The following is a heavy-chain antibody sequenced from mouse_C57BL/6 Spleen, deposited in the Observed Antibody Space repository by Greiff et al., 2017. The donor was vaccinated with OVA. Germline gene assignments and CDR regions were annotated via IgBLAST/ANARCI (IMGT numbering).Heavy chain of an antibody. V-gene: IGHV3-6*01. CDR3: ARISGYGSSYVGYFDY. Sequence: EVQLVESGPGLVKPSQSLSLTCSVTGYSITSGYYWNWIRQFPGNKLEWMGYISYDGSNNYNPSLKNRISITRDTSKNQFFLKLNSVTTEDTATYYCARISGYGSSYVGYFDYWGQGTTLTVSS. CDR2: ISYDGSN. D-gene: IGHD1-1*01. CDR1: GYSITSGYY. J-gene: IGHJ2*01.